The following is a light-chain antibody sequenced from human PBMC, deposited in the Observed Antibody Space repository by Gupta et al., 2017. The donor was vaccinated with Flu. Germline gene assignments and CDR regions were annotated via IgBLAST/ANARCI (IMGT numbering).Light chain of an antibody. CDR1: SSDIGGYNY. CDR3: SSHTNTNTLVL. Sequence: QSALTQPASVSGSPGQSITISCTGTSSDIGGYNYVSWYQQHPGKAPKLIIFEVSNRPSGVSTRFSGSKSGNTASLTISGLQAEDEADYYCSSHTNTNTLVLFGGGTKLTVL. J-gene: IGLJ2*01. V-gene: IGLV2-14*01. CDR2: EVS.